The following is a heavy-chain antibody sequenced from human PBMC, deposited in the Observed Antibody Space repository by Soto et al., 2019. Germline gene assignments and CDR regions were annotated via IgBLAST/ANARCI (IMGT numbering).Heavy chain of an antibody. CDR2: IYPADSDI. V-gene: IGHV5-51*01. CDR1: GYSFTAYW. Sequence: GESLKISCQTSGYSFTAYWVAWVRQTPGRGLEWMGIIYPADSDIRYSPSFQGQVTISADRSISTVYLQWTSLKASDTAMYFCARQDGFGLYYFDYWGQGTPVTSPQ. J-gene: IGHJ4*02. D-gene: IGHD3-10*01. CDR3: ARQDGFGLYYFDY.